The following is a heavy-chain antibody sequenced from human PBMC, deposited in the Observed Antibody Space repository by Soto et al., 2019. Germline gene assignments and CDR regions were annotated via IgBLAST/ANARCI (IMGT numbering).Heavy chain of an antibody. CDR3: AAVVVVAATYYYYGMDV. CDR2: IVVGSGNT. Sequence: SVKVSCKASGFTFTSSAVQWVRQARGQRLEWIGWIVVGSGNTNYAQKFQERVTITRDMSTSTAYMELSSLRSEDTAVYYCAAVVVVAATYYYYGMDVWGQGTTVTAP. J-gene: IGHJ6*02. V-gene: IGHV1-58*01. CDR1: GFTFTSSA. D-gene: IGHD2-15*01.